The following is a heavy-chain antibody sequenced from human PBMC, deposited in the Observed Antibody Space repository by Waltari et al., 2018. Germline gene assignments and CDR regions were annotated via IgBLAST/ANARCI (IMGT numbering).Heavy chain of an antibody. V-gene: IGHV3-11*01. D-gene: IGHD6-19*01. Sequence: QVQLVESGGGLVKPGGSMRISCTISGFRFRDHFMTWIRQAPGKGLEWVAYISGNGASTVYADSVKGRFSISRVNAKNSLYLQMNSLRADDTAVYFCAREASGWTPHFDNWGQGTLVTVSS. CDR2: ISGNGAST. J-gene: IGHJ4*02. CDR1: GFRFRDHF. CDR3: AREASGWTPHFDN.